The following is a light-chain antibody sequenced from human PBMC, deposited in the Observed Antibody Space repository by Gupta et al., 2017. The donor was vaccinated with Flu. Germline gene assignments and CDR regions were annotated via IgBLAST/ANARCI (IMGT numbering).Light chain of an antibody. CDR2: DAI. J-gene: IGLJ1*01. CDR1: SSDVGANNF. CDR3: YSYAGLYPHL. Sequence: QSAPTQPRSVSASPGPSVTISCTGTSSDVGANNFVSWYQQHPGKAPRLVIYDAINRPSGVPNRFSGSKSGNTASLTISGLQADDEADYYCYSYAGLYPHLFGSGTKVTVL. V-gene: IGLV2-11*01.